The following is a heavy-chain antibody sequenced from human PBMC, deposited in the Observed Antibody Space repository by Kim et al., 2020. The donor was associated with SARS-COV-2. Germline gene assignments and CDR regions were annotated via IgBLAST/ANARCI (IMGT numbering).Heavy chain of an antibody. D-gene: IGHD6-19*01. Sequence: TFYADSVRGRFTISRDNAKNTLYLHRNSLRADDTAVYYCANLKAVAGTSKWGQGSQVTVSS. CDR3: ANLKAVAGTSK. V-gene: IGHV3-23*01. J-gene: IGHJ4*02. CDR2: T.